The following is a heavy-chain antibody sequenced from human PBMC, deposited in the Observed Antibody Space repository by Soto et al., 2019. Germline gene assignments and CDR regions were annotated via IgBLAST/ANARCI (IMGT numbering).Heavy chain of an antibody. D-gene: IGHD1-26*01. CDR2: IVVGSGNT. CDR3: AAEYSGGYFNVLDF. V-gene: IGHV1-58*01. J-gene: IGHJ4*01. CDR1: GFNFISSA. Sequence: ASVKVSCKASGFNFISSAVQWVRQARGQRPEWIGWIVVGSGNTKYAQKFQERVTITRDMSTSTAYMELRSLSSEDTALYYCAAEYSGGYFNVLDFWGQGKLVTVSS.